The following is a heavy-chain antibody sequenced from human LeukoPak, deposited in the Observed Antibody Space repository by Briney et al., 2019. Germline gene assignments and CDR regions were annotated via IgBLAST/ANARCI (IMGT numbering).Heavy chain of an antibody. CDR1: GYTFTSYG. V-gene: IGHV1-18*01. CDR3: ARDHSGSYYIAVNYYYGMDV. CDR2: ISAYNGNT. D-gene: IGHD1-26*01. J-gene: IGHJ6*02. Sequence: ASVTVSCKASGYTFTSYGISWVRQAPGQGLEWMGWISAYNGNTNYAQKLQGRVTMTTDTSTSTAYMELRSLRSDDTAVYYCARDHSGSYYIAVNYYYGMDVWGQGTTVTVSS.